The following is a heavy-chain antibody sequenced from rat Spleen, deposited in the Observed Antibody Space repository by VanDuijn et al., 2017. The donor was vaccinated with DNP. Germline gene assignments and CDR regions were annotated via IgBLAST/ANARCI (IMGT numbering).Heavy chain of an antibody. V-gene: IGHV5-22*01. Sequence: EVQLVESGGGLVQPGRSLKLSCAASGFTFSNYYMAWVRQAPTKGLEWVAYISYDGGSTYYGDSVKGRFTISRDNAKSTLYLQMNSLRSEDTATYYCVRPLGYSSYGFAYWGQGTLVTVSS. D-gene: IGHD1-2*01. CDR1: GFTFSNYY. CDR3: VRPLGYSSYGFAY. CDR2: ISYDGGST. J-gene: IGHJ3*01.